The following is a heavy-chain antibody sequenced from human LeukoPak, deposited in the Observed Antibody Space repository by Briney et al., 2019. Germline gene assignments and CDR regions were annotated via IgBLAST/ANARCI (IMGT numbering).Heavy chain of an antibody. CDR2: ISAYNGNT. CDR1: GYTFTSYG. CDR3: AVQRSIAAAGTPYYGMDV. V-gene: IGHV1-18*01. Sequence: GASVKVSCKASGYTFTSYGISWVRQAPGQGLEWMGWISAYNGNTNYAQKLQGRVTMTTDTSTSTAYMELRSLRSDDTAVYYCAVQRSIAAAGTPYYGMDVWDQGTTVTVSS. D-gene: IGHD6-13*01. J-gene: IGHJ6*02.